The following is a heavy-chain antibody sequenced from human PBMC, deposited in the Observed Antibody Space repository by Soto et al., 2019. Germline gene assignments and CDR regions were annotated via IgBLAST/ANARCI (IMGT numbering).Heavy chain of an antibody. CDR2: ISTSGDST. V-gene: IGHV3-23*01. CDR3: ANYLQQNPFDS. Sequence: EVQLLESGGGLVQPGGSLRLSCAASGFTFSVYFMSWVRQAPGKGLEWVSTISTSGDSTYYADSVTGRFTISRDDSKNTLYLQLNSLRAEDTAVYFCANYLQQNPFDSWGQGTLVTVSS. CDR1: GFTFSVYF. J-gene: IGHJ4*02.